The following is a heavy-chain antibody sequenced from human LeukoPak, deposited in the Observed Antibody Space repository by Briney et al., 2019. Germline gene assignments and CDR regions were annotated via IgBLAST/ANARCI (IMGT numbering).Heavy chain of an antibody. CDR1: GFTFDDYA. D-gene: IGHD3-22*01. Sequence: GRSLRLSCAASGFTFDDYAMHWVRQAPGKGLEWVSGIKWISNTVGYADSVKGRFTISRDNAKNSLYLQMNSLRTEDTALYYCAKGSRDSNVYWLYFECWGQGTLVTVSS. CDR3: AKGSRDSNVYWLYFEC. V-gene: IGHV3-9*01. CDR2: IKWISNTV. J-gene: IGHJ4*02.